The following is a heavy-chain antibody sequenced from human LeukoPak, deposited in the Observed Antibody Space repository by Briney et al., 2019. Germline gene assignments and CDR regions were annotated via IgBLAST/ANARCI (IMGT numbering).Heavy chain of an antibody. D-gene: IGHD5-12*01. CDR2: VSSVSGYI. CDR3: AGGASPTSFDY. V-gene: IGHV3-21*01. Sequence: GGSLRLSCAASGFTFSSYSMNWVRQAPGKGLEWVSSVSSVSGYIYYADSVKGRLTISRDNAKNSLYLQMNSLRAEDTAVYYCAGGASPTSFDYWGQGTLVTVSS. J-gene: IGHJ4*02. CDR1: GFTFSSYS.